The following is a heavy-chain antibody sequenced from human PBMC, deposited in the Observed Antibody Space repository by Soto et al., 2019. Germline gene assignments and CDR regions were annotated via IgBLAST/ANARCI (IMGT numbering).Heavy chain of an antibody. CDR2: ISYDGSNK. CDR3: TRDQPEMAFDY. CDR1: GFAFSSYA. D-gene: IGHD2-8*01. Sequence: PGGSLRLSCAASGFAFSSYAVHWVRQAPGKGLEWVAVISYDGSNKYYADSVKGRFTISRDNSKNTLYLQMSSLRAEDTAVYYCTRDQPEMAFDYWGQGTLVTVSS. V-gene: IGHV3-30-3*01. J-gene: IGHJ4*02.